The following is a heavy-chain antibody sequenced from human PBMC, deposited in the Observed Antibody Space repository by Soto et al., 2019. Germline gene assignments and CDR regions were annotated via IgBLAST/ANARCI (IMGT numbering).Heavy chain of an antibody. J-gene: IGHJ6*02. CDR3: AADDYYYYYYGMDV. CDR1: GFTFSSYA. CDR2: ISGSGGST. V-gene: IGHV3-23*01. D-gene: IGHD4-17*01. Sequence: EVQLLESGGGLVQPGGSLRLSCAASGFTFSSYAMSWVRQAPGKGLEWVSAISGSGGSTYYADSVKGRFTISRDNSINTRYLQMNSRRAEDTAVYYCAADDYYYYYYGMDVWGQGTTVTVSS.